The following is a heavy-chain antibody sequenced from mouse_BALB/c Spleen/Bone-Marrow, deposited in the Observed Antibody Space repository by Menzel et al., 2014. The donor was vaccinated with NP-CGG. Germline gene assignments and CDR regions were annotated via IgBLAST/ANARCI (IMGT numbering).Heavy chain of an antibody. Sequence: VQLQQSVAELVKPGASVKLSCTASGFNIKDTYMHWVKQRPEQGLEWIGRIDPANGNTKYDPKFQGKATITADTSSNTAYLQLSSLTSEDTAVYYCARGYYDYVYAMDYWGQGTSVTVSS. D-gene: IGHD2-4*01. J-gene: IGHJ4*01. V-gene: IGHV14-3*02. CDR2: IDPANGNT. CDR3: ARGYYDYVYAMDY. CDR1: GFNIKDTY.